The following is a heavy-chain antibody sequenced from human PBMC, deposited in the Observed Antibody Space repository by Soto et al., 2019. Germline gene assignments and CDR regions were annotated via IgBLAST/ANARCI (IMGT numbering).Heavy chain of an antibody. CDR1: GGSVSNKTYY. Sequence: SETLSLTCSGSGGSVSNKTYYWSWIRQPPGKRLEWIGYVYYSGTTNYNPSLKSRVTISVDLSKNQFSLRLSSVTTADTALYYCARTTAVPNTLRSRYFFDYWGQGTLVTVSS. V-gene: IGHV4-61*01. CDR2: VYYSGTT. D-gene: IGHD4-17*01. CDR3: ARTTAVPNTLRSRYFFDY. J-gene: IGHJ4*02.